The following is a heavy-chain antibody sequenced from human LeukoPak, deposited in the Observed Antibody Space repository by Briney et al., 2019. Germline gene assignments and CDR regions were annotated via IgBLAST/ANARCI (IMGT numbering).Heavy chain of an antibody. D-gene: IGHD3-10*01. V-gene: IGHV4-39*01. CDR1: GGSISSSSDY. CDR3: ASRLYGSGSYLNPFDY. Sequence: SETLSLTCTVSGGSISSSSDYWGWIRQPPGKGLEWIGSIHYSGSTYYNPSLKSRVTTSADTSKNQFSLKLSSVTAADTAVYYCASRLYGSGSYLNPFDYWGQGTLVTVSS. J-gene: IGHJ4*02. CDR2: IHYSGST.